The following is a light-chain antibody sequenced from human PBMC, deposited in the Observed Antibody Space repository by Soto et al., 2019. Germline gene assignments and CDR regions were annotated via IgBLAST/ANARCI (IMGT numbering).Light chain of an antibody. CDR2: GAS. Sequence: EIVLTQSPGTLSLSPGERATLSCRASQSVSRSYLAWYQQKPGQAPRLLIYGASSRATGIPDRFSGSGSGTHFTLTISRLEPEDFAVYYCQQYGSSPRTFGQGTKVEIK. J-gene: IGKJ1*01. CDR1: QSVSRSY. V-gene: IGKV3-20*01. CDR3: QQYGSSPRT.